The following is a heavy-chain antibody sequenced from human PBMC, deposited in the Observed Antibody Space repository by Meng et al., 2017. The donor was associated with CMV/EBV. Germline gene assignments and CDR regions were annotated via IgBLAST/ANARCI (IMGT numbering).Heavy chain of an antibody. J-gene: IGHJ4*02. CDR3: ARGESSSGWYGTNFDY. V-gene: IGHV1-8*01. D-gene: IGHD6-19*01. Sequence: YTFTVYDINWVRQATGQGLEWMGWMNPNSGNTGYAQKFQGRVTMTRNTSISTAYMELSSLRSEDTAVYYCARGESSSGWYGTNFDYWGQGTLVTVSS. CDR1: YTFTVYD. CDR2: MNPNSGNT.